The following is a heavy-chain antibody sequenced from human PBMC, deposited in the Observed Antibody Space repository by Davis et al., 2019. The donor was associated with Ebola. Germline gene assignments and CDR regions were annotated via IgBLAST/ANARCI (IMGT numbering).Heavy chain of an antibody. V-gene: IGHV4-34*01. CDR2: INHSGST. CDR3: ASNLIAVAGAFRY. Sequence: MPSETLSLTCAVYGGSFSGYYWSWIRQPPGKGLEWIGEINHSGSTNYNPSLKSRVTISVDTSKNQFSLKLSSVTAADTAVYYCASNLIAVAGAFRYWGQGTLVTVSS. D-gene: IGHD6-19*01. CDR1: GGSFSGYY. J-gene: IGHJ4*02.